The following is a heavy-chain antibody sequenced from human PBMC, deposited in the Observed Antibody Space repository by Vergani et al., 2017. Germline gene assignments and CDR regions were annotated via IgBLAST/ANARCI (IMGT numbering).Heavy chain of an antibody. V-gene: IGHV1-69*01. Sequence: QVQLVQSGAEVKKPGSSVKVSCKASGGTFSSYAISWVRQAPGQGLEWMGGIIPIFGTANYAQKFQGRVTITADESTSTAYMELSSLRSEDTAVYYCARDRAVAGYWVHWYFDLWGRGTLVTVSS. CDR2: IIPIFGTA. D-gene: IGHD6-19*01. CDR1: GGTFSSYA. CDR3: ARDRAVAGYWVHWYFDL. J-gene: IGHJ2*01.